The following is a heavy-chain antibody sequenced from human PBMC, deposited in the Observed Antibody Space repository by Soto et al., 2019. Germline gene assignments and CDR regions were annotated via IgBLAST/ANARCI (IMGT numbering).Heavy chain of an antibody. D-gene: IGHD6-19*01. J-gene: IGHJ4*02. CDR2: INPNSGGT. CDR3: ARVIAVAGFFDS. CDR1: GYTFTGYY. Sequence: ASVKVSCKASGYTFTGYYMHWVRQAPGQGLEWMGWINPNSGGTNYAQKFQGRVTMTRDTSISTAYMELSRLRSDDTAVYYCARVIAVAGFFDSWGQGTLVTVSS. V-gene: IGHV1-2*02.